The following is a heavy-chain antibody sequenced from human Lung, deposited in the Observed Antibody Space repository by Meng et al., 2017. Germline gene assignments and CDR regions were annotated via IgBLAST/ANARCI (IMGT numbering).Heavy chain of an antibody. V-gene: IGHV4-4*02. CDR3: ARFDISSSGRGDY. CDR2: IFHSGST. Sequence: VQWQGSGPGLVKPAGTLSLTCAVSGGSITSSTWWSWVRQTPGKGLEWFGEIFHSGSTNYTPPLESRVTISVDKSKNQFSLKVYSVTAADTATYYCARFDISSSGRGDYWGQGILVTVSS. D-gene: IGHD1-26*01. CDR1: GGSITSSTW. J-gene: IGHJ4*02.